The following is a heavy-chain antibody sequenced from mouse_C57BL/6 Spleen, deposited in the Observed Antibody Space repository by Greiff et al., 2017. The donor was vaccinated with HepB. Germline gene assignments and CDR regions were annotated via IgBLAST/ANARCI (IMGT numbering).Heavy chain of an antibody. CDR3: VRHGGYYGSSYLAWFAY. Sequence: EVNVVESGGGLVQPKGSLKLSCAASGFSFNTYAMNWVRQAPGKGLEWVARIRSKSNNYATYYADSVKDRFTISRDDSESMLYLQMNNLKTEDTAMYYCVRHGGYYGSSYLAWFAYWGQGTLVTVSA. V-gene: IGHV10-1*01. CDR1: GFSFNTYA. CDR2: IRSKSNNYAT. J-gene: IGHJ3*01. D-gene: IGHD1-1*01.